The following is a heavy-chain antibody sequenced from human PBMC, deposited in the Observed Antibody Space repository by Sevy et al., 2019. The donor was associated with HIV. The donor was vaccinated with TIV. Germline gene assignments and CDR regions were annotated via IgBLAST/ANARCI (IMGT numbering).Heavy chain of an antibody. CDR2: IKSKTGGGTT. D-gene: IGHD2-2*01. V-gene: IGHV3-15*01. CDR3: TTDRGYCSSTSCSMEYFQH. CDR1: GFTFSNAW. J-gene: IGHJ1*01. Sequence: GVSLRLSCAASGFTFSNAWMSWVRQAPGKGLEWVGRIKSKTGGGTTDYAAPVKGRFTISRDDSKNTLYLQMNSLKTEDTAVYYCTTDRGYCSSTSCSMEYFQHWGQGTLVTVSS.